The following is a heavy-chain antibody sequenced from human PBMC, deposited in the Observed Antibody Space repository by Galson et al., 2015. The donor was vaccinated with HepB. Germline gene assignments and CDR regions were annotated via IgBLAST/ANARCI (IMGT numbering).Heavy chain of an antibody. CDR1: GFTFSSYA. D-gene: IGHD6-19*01. CDR2: ISYDGSNK. V-gene: IGHV3-30-3*01. CDR3: ARGVAVAAPFDY. J-gene: IGHJ4*02. Sequence: SLRLSCAASGFTFSSYAMHWVRQAPGKGLEWVAVISYDGSNKYYADSVKGRFTISRDNSKNTLYLQMDSLRAEDTAMYYCARGVAVAAPFDYWGQGTLVTVSS.